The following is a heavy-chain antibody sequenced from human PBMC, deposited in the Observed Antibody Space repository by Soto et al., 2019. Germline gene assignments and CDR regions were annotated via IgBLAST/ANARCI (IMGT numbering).Heavy chain of an antibody. J-gene: IGHJ4*02. CDR1: GYTFTTYG. CDR3: ARDHTSSGWFGGHDY. D-gene: IGHD6-19*01. V-gene: IGHV1-18*01. CDR2: ISAYSGNT. Sequence: QVQLVQSGTEVKRPGASVKVACKASGYTFTTYGISWVRQAPGQVLEWMGWISAYSGNTNFAQKLQGRVTMTTDTSTTTAYMELRSLRSDDTAVYYCARDHTSSGWFGGHDYWGQGTLVTVSS.